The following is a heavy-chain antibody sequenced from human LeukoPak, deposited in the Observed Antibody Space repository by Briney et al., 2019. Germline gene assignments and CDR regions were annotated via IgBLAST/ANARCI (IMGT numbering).Heavy chain of an antibody. V-gene: IGHV3-43*02. J-gene: IGHJ4*02. D-gene: IGHD4-17*01. CDR2: ISGDGGST. Sequence: GSLRLSCAASGFTFDDYAMHWVRQAPGKGLEWVSLISGDGGSTYYADSVKGQFTISRDNSKNSLYLQMNSLRTEDTALYYCAKDIDDYGYHTKLAVGYWGQGTLVTVSS. CDR1: GFTFDDYA. CDR3: AKDIDDYGYHTKLAVGY.